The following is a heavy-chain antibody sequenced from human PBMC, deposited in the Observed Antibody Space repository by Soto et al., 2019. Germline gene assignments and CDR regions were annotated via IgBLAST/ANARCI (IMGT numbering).Heavy chain of an antibody. J-gene: IGHJ5*02. V-gene: IGHV4-34*01. Sequence: SETLSLTCAVYGLSFSGYYWSWIRQPPGKGLEWIGEINHSGSTNYNPSLKSRVTISVDTSKNQFSLKLSSVTAADTAVYYCARGLRYFDWPQVTNWFDPWGQGTLVTVSS. D-gene: IGHD3-9*01. CDR3: ARGLRYFDWPQVTNWFDP. CDR1: GLSFSGYY. CDR2: INHSGST.